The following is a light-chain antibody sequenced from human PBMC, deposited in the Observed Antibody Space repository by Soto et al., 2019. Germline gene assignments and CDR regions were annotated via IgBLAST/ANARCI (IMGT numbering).Light chain of an antibody. CDR2: KAS. V-gene: IGKV1-5*03. CDR1: QSISTW. J-gene: IGKJ4*01. CDR3: QQYNTYPLT. Sequence: DIQMTQSPSTLSASVGDRVTIACRASQSISTWLAWYQQKPGKAPKLLIYKASNLEGGVPSRFSGSGSGTEFTSTISILQPDDFATYYCQQYNTYPLTFGGGTTVEIK.